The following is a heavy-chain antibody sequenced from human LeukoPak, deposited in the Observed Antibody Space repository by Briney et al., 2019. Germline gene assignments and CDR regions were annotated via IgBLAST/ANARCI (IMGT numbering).Heavy chain of an antibody. CDR2: INQDGSEK. Sequence: GGSPRLSCVASGFTFSRYWMNWVRQAPGKGLEWVANINQDGSEKNYVDSVKGRFAISRDNAKNSLYLQMNSLRAEDTAVCYCASDYDSGYWGQGSLVTVSS. D-gene: IGHD5-12*01. V-gene: IGHV3-7*01. CDR3: ASDYDSGY. CDR1: GFTFSRYW. J-gene: IGHJ4*02.